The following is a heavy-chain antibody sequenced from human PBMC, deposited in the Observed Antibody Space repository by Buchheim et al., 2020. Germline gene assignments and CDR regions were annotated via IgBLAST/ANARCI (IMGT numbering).Heavy chain of an antibody. V-gene: IGHV1-18*01. Sequence: QVQLVQSGAEVKKPGASVKVSCKAYGYTFTSYGISWVRQAPGQGLEWMGWISAYNGNTNYAQKLKGRVTMTTDTSTSTAYMELRSLRSDDTAVYYCSRVLQKDIVLMVYATPIYYFDYWGQGTL. CDR3: SRVLQKDIVLMVYATPIYYFDY. D-gene: IGHD2-8*01. J-gene: IGHJ4*02. CDR2: ISAYNGNT. CDR1: GYTFTSYG.